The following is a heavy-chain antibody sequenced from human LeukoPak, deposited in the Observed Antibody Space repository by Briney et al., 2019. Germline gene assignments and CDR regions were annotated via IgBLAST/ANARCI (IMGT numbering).Heavy chain of an antibody. CDR1: GFTFSSYA. J-gene: IGHJ4*02. V-gene: IGHV3-23*01. CDR3: AKAGSGSYCSGGSCYSHFDY. D-gene: IGHD2-15*01. Sequence: GGSLRPSCAASGFTFSSYAMSWVRQAPGKGLEWVSAISGSGGSTYYADSVKGRFTISRDNSKNTLYLQMNSLRAEDTAVYYCAKAGSGSYCSGGSCYSHFDYWGQGTLVTVSS. CDR2: ISGSGGST.